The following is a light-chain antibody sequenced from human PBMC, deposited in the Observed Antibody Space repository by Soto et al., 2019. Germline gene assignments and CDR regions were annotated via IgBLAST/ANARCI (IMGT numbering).Light chain of an antibody. CDR2: AAS. J-gene: IGKJ4*01. Sequence: DIQMTQSPSTLSASVGDRVSITCRASQRVSDSLAWDQQKPGKAPKLRIYAASSLQSGVPSRFSGGGSGTDFTLTISSLQPEDFATYSCQQSYSTPLTFGGGTKVDI. CDR1: QRVSDS. CDR3: QQSYSTPLT. V-gene: IGKV1-39*01.